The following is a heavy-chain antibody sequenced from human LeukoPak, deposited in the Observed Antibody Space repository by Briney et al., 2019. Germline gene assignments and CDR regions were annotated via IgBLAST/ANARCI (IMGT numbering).Heavy chain of an antibody. CDR2: INHSGST. J-gene: IGHJ4*02. V-gene: IGHV4-34*01. CDR3: ARGSATVTN. D-gene: IGHD4-17*01. Sequence: PSETLSLTCAVYGGSFSGYYWSWIRQPPGKGLEWIGEINHSGSTTYNPSLKSRVTMSVDTSKNQFSLKLSSVTAADTAVYYCARGSATVTNWGQGTLVTVSS. CDR1: GGSFSGYY.